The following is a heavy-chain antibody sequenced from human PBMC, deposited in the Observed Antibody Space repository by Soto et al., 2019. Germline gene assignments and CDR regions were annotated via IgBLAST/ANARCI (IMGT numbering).Heavy chain of an antibody. Sequence: GGSLRLSCAASGFTFSGYWMRWVRQAPGKGLEWVANIKQDGSGKYYVDSVKGRFTISGDNVTNSVSLQMDSLRVEDTGIYYCARYDAFKAFDLWGQGTMVTVSS. CDR1: GFTFSGYW. CDR2: IKQDGSGK. D-gene: IGHD1-1*01. J-gene: IGHJ3*01. CDR3: ARYDAFKAFDL. V-gene: IGHV3-7*01.